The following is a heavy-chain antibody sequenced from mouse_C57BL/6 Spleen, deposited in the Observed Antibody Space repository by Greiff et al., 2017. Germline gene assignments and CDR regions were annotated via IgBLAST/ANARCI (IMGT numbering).Heavy chain of an antibody. CDR1: GFTFSDYG. CDR2: ISSGSSTI. V-gene: IGHV5-17*01. Sequence: DVMLVESGGGLVKPGGSLKLSCAASGFTFSDYGMHWVRQAPEKGLEWVAYISSGSSTIYYADTVKGRFTISRDNAKNTLFLQMTSLRSEDTAMYYCARYYDYDVKYAMDYWGQGTSVTVSS. D-gene: IGHD2-4*01. J-gene: IGHJ4*01. CDR3: ARYYDYDVKYAMDY.